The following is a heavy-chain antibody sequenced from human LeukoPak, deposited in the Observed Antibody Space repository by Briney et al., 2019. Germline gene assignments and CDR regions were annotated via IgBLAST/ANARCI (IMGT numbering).Heavy chain of an antibody. CDR2: IYYSGST. CDR3: ARGVLWFGDFDP. V-gene: IGHV4-59*01. Sequence: SETLSLTCTVSGFSISSYYWSWIRQPPGKGLEWIGYIYYSGSTNYNPSLKSRVTISVDTSKNQFSLKLSSVTAADTAVYYCARGVLWFGDFDPWGQGTLVTVSS. CDR1: GFSISSYY. J-gene: IGHJ5*02. D-gene: IGHD3-10*01.